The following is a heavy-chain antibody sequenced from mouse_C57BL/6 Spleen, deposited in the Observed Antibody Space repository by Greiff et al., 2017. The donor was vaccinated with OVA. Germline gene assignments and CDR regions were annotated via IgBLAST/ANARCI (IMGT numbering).Heavy chain of an antibody. CDR2: IDPSDSYT. CDR3: ARSLANYAMDY. J-gene: IGHJ4*01. CDR1: GYTFTSYW. V-gene: IGHV1-69*01. Sequence: QVQLQQPGAELVMPGASVKLSCKASGYTFTSYWMHWVKQRPGQGLEWIGEIDPSDSYTNYNQKFKGKSTLTVDKSSSTAYMQLSSLTSEDSAVYYCARSLANYAMDYWGQGTSVTVSS.